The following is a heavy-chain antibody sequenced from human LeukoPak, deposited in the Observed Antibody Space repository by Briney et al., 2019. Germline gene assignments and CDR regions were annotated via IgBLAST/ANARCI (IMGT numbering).Heavy chain of an antibody. CDR3: AKDDSSGWELIDY. Sequence: GGSLRLSCAASGFTFDDYAMHWVRQAPGKGLEWVSGISWNSGSIGYADSVKGRFTISRDNAKNSLYLQMNSLRADDTALYYCAKDDSSGWELIDYWGQGTLVTVSS. V-gene: IGHV3-9*01. J-gene: IGHJ4*02. D-gene: IGHD6-19*01. CDR1: GFTFDDYA. CDR2: ISWNSGSI.